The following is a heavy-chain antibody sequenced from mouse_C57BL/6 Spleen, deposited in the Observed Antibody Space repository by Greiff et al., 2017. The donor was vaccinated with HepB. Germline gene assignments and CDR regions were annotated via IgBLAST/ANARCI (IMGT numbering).Heavy chain of an antibody. CDR1: GYAFSSSW. J-gene: IGHJ2*01. V-gene: IGHV1-82*01. D-gene: IGHD1-1*01. CDR3: ARSGYYGSSYVWDY. CDR2: IYPGDGDT. Sequence: VQLQQSGPELVKPGASVKISCKASGYAFSSSWMNWVKQRPGKGLEWIGRIYPGDGDTNYNGKFKGKATLTADKSSSTAYMQLSSLTSEDSAVYFCARSGYYGSSYVWDYWGQGTTLTVSS.